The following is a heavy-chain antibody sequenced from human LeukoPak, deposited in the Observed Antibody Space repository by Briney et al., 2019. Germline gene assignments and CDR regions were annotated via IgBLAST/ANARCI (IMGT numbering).Heavy chain of an antibody. CDR3: ARGVSMVSSGYYC. D-gene: IGHD3-22*01. J-gene: IGHJ4*02. CDR2: INPNSGGT. Sequence: GASVTVSCKASGYTFTSYYMHWVRQAPGQGLEWMGWINPNSGGTNYAQKFQGRVTMTRDTSISAAYMELSRLRSDDTAVYYCARGVSMVSSGYYCWGQGTLVTVSS. CDR1: GYTFTSYY. V-gene: IGHV1-2*02.